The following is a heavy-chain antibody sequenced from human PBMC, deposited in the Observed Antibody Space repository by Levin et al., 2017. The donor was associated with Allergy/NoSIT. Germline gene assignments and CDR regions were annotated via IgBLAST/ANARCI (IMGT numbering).Heavy chain of an antibody. CDR1: GFTFSSYA. D-gene: IGHD3-10*01. V-gene: IGHV3-23*01. Sequence: GGSLRLSCAASGFTFSSYAMSWVRQAPGKGLEWVSAISGSGGSTYYADSVKGRFTISRDNSKNTLYLQMNSLRAEDTAVYYCAKDRVVQGVIISLVYWGQGTLVTVSS. J-gene: IGHJ4*02. CDR2: ISGSGGST. CDR3: AKDRVVQGVIISLVY.